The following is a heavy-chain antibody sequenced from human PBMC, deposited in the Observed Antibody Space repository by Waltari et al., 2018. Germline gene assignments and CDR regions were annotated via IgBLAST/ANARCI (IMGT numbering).Heavy chain of an antibody. CDR2: IYHSGST. Sequence: QVQLQESGPGLVKPSETLSLTCAVSGYSIRSGYYWGWIRQPPGKGLEWIGSIYHSGSTYYNPSLKSRVTISVDTSKNQFSLKLSSVTAADTAVYYCARDFRLSILRPSSAFDIWGQGTMVTVSS. J-gene: IGHJ3*02. CDR1: GYSIRSGYY. CDR3: ARDFRLSILRPSSAFDI. D-gene: IGHD3-3*01. V-gene: IGHV4-38-2*02.